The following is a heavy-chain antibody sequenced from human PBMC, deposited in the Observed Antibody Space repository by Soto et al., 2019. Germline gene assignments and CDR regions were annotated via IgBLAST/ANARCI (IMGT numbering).Heavy chain of an antibody. J-gene: IGHJ6*02. CDR2: IWYDGSNK. D-gene: IGHD6-13*01. Sequence: PGGSVRLSCAASGFTFSSYGMHWVRQAPGKGLEWVAVIWYDGSNKYYADSVKGRFTISRDNSKNTLYLQMNSLRAEDTAVYYCAREITGIAAAGTHGLDYYYYYGMDVWGQGTTVTVSS. V-gene: IGHV3-33*01. CDR1: GFTFSSYG. CDR3: AREITGIAAAGTHGLDYYYYYGMDV.